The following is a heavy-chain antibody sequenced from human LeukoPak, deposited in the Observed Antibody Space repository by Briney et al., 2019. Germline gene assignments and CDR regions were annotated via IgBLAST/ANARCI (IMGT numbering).Heavy chain of an antibody. J-gene: IGHJ4*02. Sequence: PGGSPRLSCSASGFPFSSYAMHWVRQAPGKGLEYVSAISDSGGSTYYADSVKGRFTISRDNSKNTLYLQMNSLRAEDTAVYYCALGYCSSTSCYAGDYWGQGTLVTVSS. CDR3: ALGYCSSTSCYAGDY. CDR2: ISDSGGST. V-gene: IGHV3-64*04. D-gene: IGHD2-2*01. CDR1: GFPFSSYA.